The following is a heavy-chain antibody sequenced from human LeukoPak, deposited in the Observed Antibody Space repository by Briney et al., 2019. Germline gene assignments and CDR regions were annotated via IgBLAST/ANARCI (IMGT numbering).Heavy chain of an antibody. CDR2: INHSGST. CDR3: ARGREKTGAPPRRDSSRQQTYYFDY. CDR1: GGSFSGYY. Sequence: SETLSLTCAVYGGSFSGYYWSWIRQPPGKGLEWIGEINHSGSTNYNPSLKSRVTISVDTSKNQFSLKLSSVTAADTAVYYCARGREKTGAPPRRDSSRQQTYYFDYWGQGTLVTVSS. D-gene: IGHD5-24*01. V-gene: IGHV4-34*01. J-gene: IGHJ4*02.